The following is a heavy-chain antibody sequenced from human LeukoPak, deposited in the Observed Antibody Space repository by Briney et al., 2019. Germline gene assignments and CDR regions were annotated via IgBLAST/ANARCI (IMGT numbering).Heavy chain of an antibody. J-gene: IGHJ4*02. D-gene: IGHD3-22*01. CDR3: ARDNYDSSGPYYFDY. Sequence: GGSLRLSRAASGFTFSSYWMSWVRQAPGKGLEWVANIKQDGSEKYYVDSVKGRFTISRDNARNSLYLQMNSLRAEDTAVYYCARDNYDSSGPYYFDYWGQGTLVTVSS. V-gene: IGHV3-7*01. CDR2: IKQDGSEK. CDR1: GFTFSSYW.